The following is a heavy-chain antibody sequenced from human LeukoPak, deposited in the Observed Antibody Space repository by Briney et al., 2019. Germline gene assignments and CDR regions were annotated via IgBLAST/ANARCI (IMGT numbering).Heavy chain of an antibody. CDR1: GFTFSSYS. Sequence: PGGSLRLSCAASGFTFSSYSMNWVRQAPGKGLEWVSSISSSSSYIYYADSVKGRFTISRDNSKNTLYLQMNSLRAEDTAVYYCARAVEMASISGFDYWGQGALVTVSS. D-gene: IGHD5-24*01. CDR3: ARAVEMASISGFDY. V-gene: IGHV3-21*01. J-gene: IGHJ4*02. CDR2: ISSSSSYI.